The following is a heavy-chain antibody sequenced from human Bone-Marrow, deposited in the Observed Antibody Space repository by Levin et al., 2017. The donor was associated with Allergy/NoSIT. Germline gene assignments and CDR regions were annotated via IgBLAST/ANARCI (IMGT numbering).Heavy chain of an antibody. D-gene: IGHD1-20*01. CDR2: IFYTGST. V-gene: IGHV4-61*01. Sequence: KTGGSLRLSCTVSGGSVSSVNYQWSWVRQPPGKGLEWIGYIFYTGSTDYSPSFSSRVTISIDTSKSQFSLKLTSVTAADMAVYYCARGSSEITKKVYYYMDVWGKGTTVTVSS. CDR1: GGSVSSVNYQ. J-gene: IGHJ6*03. CDR3: ARGSSEITKKVYYYMDV.